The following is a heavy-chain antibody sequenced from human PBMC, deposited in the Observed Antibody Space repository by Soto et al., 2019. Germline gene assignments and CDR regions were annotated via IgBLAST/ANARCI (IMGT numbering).Heavy chain of an antibody. CDR1: SAPITKYY. J-gene: IGHJ5*02. CDR2: THHSGYI. Sequence: SETLSLTCTVSSAPITKYYWGWVRQAPGRGLEWIGFTHHSGYISYSPSLKSRVTMSVDPSKNQVSLKLTSVTAADTAVYYCGSSFLIAVAGTGWFDPWGQGTLVTVSS. V-gene: IGHV4-4*09. CDR3: GSSFLIAVAGTGWFDP. D-gene: IGHD6-19*01.